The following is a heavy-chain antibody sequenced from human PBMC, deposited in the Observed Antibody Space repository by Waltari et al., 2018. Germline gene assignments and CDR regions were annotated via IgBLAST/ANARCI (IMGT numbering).Heavy chain of an antibody. V-gene: IGHV5-51*01. CDR2: IYPVDSDT. Sequence: EVQLVQSGAEVKKPGESLKISCKGSGYSFTSYWIGWGRQLPGKGLEWTGIIYPVDSDTRYGPAIQAQVTIAADEYISTAYLQSSSLKASDTAMDHCPRLYSSGWYPIDDWGQGTLVTVAS. D-gene: IGHD6-19*01. CDR1: GYSFTSYW. CDR3: PRLYSSGWYPIDD. J-gene: IGHJ4*02.